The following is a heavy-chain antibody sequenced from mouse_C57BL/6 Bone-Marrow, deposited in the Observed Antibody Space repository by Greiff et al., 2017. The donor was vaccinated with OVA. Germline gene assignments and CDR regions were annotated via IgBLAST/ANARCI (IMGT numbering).Heavy chain of an antibody. D-gene: IGHD2-4*01. V-gene: IGHV1-15*01. J-gene: IGHJ4*01. CDR1: GYTFTDYE. CDR3: TRYGYDYDEGYAMDY. CDR2: IDPETGGT. Sequence: LVESGAELVRPGASVTLSCKASGYTFTDYEMHWVKQTPVHGLEWIGAIDPETGGTAYNQKFKGKAILTADKSSSTAYMELRSLTSEDSAVYYCTRYGYDYDEGYAMDYWGQGPSVTVSS.